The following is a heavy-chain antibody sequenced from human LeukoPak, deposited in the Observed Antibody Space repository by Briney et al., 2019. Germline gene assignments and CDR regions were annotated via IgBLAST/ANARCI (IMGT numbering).Heavy chain of an antibody. J-gene: IGHJ4*02. Sequence: GGSLRLSCAASGFTFSSYAMSWVRQAPGKGLEWVSGISGSGVSTYYADSVKGRFTISRDNSKNTPYLQMNSLRAEDTAVYYCAKDRSYYDSSGYIYYFDYWGQGTLVTVSS. CDR1: GFTFSSYA. CDR2: ISGSGVST. V-gene: IGHV3-23*01. D-gene: IGHD3-22*01. CDR3: AKDRSYYDSSGYIYYFDY.